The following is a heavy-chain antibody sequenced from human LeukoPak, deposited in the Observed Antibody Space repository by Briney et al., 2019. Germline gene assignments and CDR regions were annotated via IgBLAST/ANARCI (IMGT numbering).Heavy chain of an antibody. V-gene: IGHV1-46*01. Sequence: FQGRVTITRDTSTSTVYMELSSLRSEDTAVYYCASGSEITMVRGDQYFQHWGQGTLVTVSS. D-gene: IGHD3-10*01. J-gene: IGHJ1*01. CDR3: ASGSEITMVRGDQYFQH.